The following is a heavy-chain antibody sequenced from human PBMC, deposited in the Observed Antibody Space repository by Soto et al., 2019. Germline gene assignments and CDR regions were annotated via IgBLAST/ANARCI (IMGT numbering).Heavy chain of an antibody. CDR1: GYTFTSYA. CDR2: INAGNGNT. D-gene: IGHD4-17*01. J-gene: IGHJ3*02. CDR3: ASFVTTEGAFDI. V-gene: IGHV1-3*01. Sequence: GASVKVSCKASGYTFTSYAMHWVRQAPGQRLEWMGWINAGNGNTKYSQKFQGRVTITRDTSASTAYMELSSLRSEGTAVYYCASFVTTEGAFDIWGQGTMVTVSS.